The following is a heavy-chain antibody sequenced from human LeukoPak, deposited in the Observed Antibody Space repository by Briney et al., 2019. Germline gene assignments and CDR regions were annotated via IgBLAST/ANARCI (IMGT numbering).Heavy chain of an antibody. D-gene: IGHD5-24*01. CDR3: ATVVEMATIFDY. CDR1: GYTLTELS. CDR2: FDPEDGET. Sequence: ASVKVSCKVSGYTLTELSMHWVRQAPGKGLEWMGGFDPEDGETIYAQKFQGRVTMTEDTSTDTAYMELSSLRSEDTAVYYCATVVEMATIFDYWGQGTLVTVSS. J-gene: IGHJ4*02. V-gene: IGHV1-24*01.